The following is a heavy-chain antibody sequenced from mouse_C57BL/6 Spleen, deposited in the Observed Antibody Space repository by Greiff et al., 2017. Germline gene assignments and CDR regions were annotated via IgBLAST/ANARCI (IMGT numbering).Heavy chain of an antibody. J-gene: IGHJ4*01. CDR1: GYTFTSYW. V-gene: IGHV1-69*01. Sequence: QVQLQQPGAELVMPGASVKLSCKASGYTFTSYWMHWVKQRPGQGLEWIGEIDPSDSYTNYNQKFKGKSTLTVDKSSSTAYMQLRSLTSEDAAVYYCARRRRGPYYAMDYWGQGTSVTVSS. CDR3: ARRRRGPYYAMDY. CDR2: IDPSDSYT. D-gene: IGHD2-12*01.